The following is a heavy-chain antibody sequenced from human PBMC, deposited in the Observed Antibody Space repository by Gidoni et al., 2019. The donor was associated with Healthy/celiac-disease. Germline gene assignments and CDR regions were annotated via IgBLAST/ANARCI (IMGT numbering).Heavy chain of an antibody. D-gene: IGHD6-19*01. Sequence: QVQLVQSGAEVKKPGSSVKVSCQASGGPFSSYAISWVRQAPGQGLEWMGGIIPIFGTANYAQKFQGRVTITADESTSTAYMELSSLRSEDTAVYYCARGPAVAGTRWFDPWGQGTLVTVSS. CDR1: GGPFSSYA. V-gene: IGHV1-69*01. CDR2: IIPIFGTA. J-gene: IGHJ5*02. CDR3: ARGPAVAGTRWFDP.